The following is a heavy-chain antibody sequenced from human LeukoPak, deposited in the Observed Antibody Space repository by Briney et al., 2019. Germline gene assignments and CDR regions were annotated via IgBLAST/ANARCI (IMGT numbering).Heavy chain of an antibody. CDR1: GGSISSGGYY. Sequence: SETLSLTCTVSGGSISSGGYYWSWIRQHPGKGLEWIGYIYYSGSTYYNPSLKSRVTISVDRSKNQFSLKLSSVTAADTAVYYCARGGSGSPLDYWGQGILVTVSS. D-gene: IGHD3-10*01. CDR2: IYYSGST. J-gene: IGHJ4*02. CDR3: ARGGSGSPLDY. V-gene: IGHV4-31*03.